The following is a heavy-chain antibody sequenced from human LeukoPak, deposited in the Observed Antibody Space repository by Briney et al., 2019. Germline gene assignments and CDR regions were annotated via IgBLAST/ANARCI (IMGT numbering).Heavy chain of an antibody. CDR3: AKVTGSGSYLADAFDI. CDR1: VLTFRIYG. CDR2: ISGSGDST. Sequence: GGSLRLSCAASVLTFRIYGMNWVRQPTGKGLEWVSAISGSGDSTYHADSVRGRFTVSRDNSKNTLYLQMKSVRAEYTAVYYCAKVTGSGSYLADAFDIWGHGTVVTVSS. V-gene: IGHV3-23*01. J-gene: IGHJ3*02. D-gene: IGHD3-10*01.